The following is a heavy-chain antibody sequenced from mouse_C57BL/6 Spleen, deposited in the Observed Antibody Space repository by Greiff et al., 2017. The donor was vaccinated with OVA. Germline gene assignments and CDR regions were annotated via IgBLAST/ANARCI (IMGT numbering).Heavy chain of an antibody. D-gene: IGHD1-1*01. CDR3: ARRSSYFDV. CDR2: ISGGGGNT. J-gene: IGHJ1*03. V-gene: IGHV5-9*04. Sequence: EVKLVESGGGLVKPGGSLKLSCAASGFTFSSYTMSWVRQTPEKRLEWVATISGGGGNTYYPVSVKGRFTISRDNAKNTLYLQMSSLKSEDTAMYYCARRSSYFDVWGTGTTVTVSS. CDR1: GFTFSSYT.